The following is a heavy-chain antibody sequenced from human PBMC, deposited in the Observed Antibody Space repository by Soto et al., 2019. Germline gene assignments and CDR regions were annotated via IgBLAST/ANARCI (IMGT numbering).Heavy chain of an antibody. CDR3: ARDRDDYGSGNYYNRIDF. CDR1: GCIFSTYA. V-gene: IGHV1-69*01. D-gene: IGHD3-10*01. J-gene: IGHJ4*02. Sequence: QVQLVQSGAEVKKPGSSVKVSCKASGCIFSTYAISWLRQAPGQGLEWMGGISPLFGTPNYAQRFQGRFTITADEYTSTAYMELSRMRSEDTAVYYCARDRDDYGSGNYYNRIDFWGQGTLVTVSS. CDR2: ISPLFGTP.